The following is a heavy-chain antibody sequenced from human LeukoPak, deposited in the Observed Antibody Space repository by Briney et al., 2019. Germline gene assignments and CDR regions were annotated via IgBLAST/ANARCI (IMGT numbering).Heavy chain of an antibody. J-gene: IGHJ4*02. CDR1: GGSISSGGYY. V-gene: IGHV4-31*03. D-gene: IGHD3-16*02. CDR2: IYYSGST. CDR3: ARSSDVIPDY. Sequence: PSETLSLTCTVSGGSISSGGYYWSWIRQHPGKGLEWIGYIYYSGSTYYSPSLKSRVTISVDTSKNQFSLKLSSVTAADTAVYYCARSSDVIPDYWGQGTLVTVSS.